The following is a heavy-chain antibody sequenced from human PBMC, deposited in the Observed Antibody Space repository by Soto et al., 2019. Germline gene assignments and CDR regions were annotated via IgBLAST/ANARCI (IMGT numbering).Heavy chain of an antibody. CDR2: INTANGNT. CDR1: GYTFSNYA. CDR3: ARVFYYDGSGYQGDY. V-gene: IGHV1-3*04. Sequence: QVQLVQSGAEVKKPGASVKVSCKASGYTFSNYAIHWVRQAPGQTLEWMGRINTANGNTKYAQNFQGSVSITRDTSASTAYMELSSLRSEDTAVYYCARVFYYDGSGYQGDYWGQGTLVTVSS. J-gene: IGHJ4*02. D-gene: IGHD3-22*01.